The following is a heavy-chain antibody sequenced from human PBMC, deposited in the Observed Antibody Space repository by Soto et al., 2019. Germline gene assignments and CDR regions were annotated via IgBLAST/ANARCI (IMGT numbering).Heavy chain of an antibody. Sequence: EVQLVESGGGLVKPGGSLRLSCAASGFTFSSYSMNWVRQAPGKGLEWVSSISSSSSYIYYADSVKGRFTISRDNSKNSQYLQMNSLRAEDTAVYYCARDQPVYSYGYGLGYWGQGTLVTVSS. CDR3: ARDQPVYSYGYGLGY. D-gene: IGHD5-18*01. CDR1: GFTFSSYS. J-gene: IGHJ4*02. CDR2: ISSSSSYI. V-gene: IGHV3-21*01.